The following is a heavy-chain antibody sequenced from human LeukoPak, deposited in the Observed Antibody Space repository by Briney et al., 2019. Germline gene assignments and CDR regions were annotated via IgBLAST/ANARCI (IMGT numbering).Heavy chain of an antibody. CDR2: IDHSGST. Sequence: SETLSLTCAVYGGSFSGYYWSWIRQPPGKGLEWIGEIDHSGSTNYNPSLKSRVTISVDTSKNQFSLKLSSVTAADTAVYYCARAPDSSGYYQDYWGQGTLVTVSS. D-gene: IGHD3-22*01. J-gene: IGHJ4*02. V-gene: IGHV4-34*01. CDR3: ARAPDSSGYYQDY. CDR1: GGSFSGYY.